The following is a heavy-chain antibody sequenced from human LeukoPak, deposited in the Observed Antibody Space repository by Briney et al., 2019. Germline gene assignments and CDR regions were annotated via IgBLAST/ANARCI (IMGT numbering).Heavy chain of an antibody. Sequence: GESLKISCENSGYSFTTYWIGWVRQMPGKGLEWMGIIYPGDSDTRYSPSFQGQVTISADKSISTAYLQWSSLKASDTAMYYCARLGGYCSSTGCSRNWFDPWGQGTLVTVSS. CDR3: ARLGGYCSSTGCSRNWFDP. CDR1: GYSFTTYW. V-gene: IGHV5-51*01. D-gene: IGHD2-2*01. J-gene: IGHJ5*02. CDR2: IYPGDSDT.